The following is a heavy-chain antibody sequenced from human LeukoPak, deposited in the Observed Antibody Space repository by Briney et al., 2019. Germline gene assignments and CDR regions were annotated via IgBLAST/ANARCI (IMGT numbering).Heavy chain of an antibody. J-gene: IGHJ4*02. CDR1: GGSFSGYY. Sequence: PPETLSLTCAVYGGSFSGYYWSWIRQPPGKGLEWIGEINHSGSTNYNPSLKSRVTISVDTSKNQFSLKLSSVTAADTAVYYCASWDSSYDYWSQGTLVTVSS. CDR2: INHSGST. CDR3: ASWDSSYDY. V-gene: IGHV4-34*01. D-gene: IGHD6-13*01.